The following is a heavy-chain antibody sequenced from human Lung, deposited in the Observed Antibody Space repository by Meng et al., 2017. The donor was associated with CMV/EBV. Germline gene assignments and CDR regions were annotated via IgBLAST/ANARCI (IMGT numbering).Heavy chain of an antibody. V-gene: IGHV1-2*02. CDR2: INTKRGGP. Sequence: ASXXVSCKGSGYSFTGGYYMHWVRQAPGQGLEWMGWINTKRGGPNYGEKFQGRVTMTRDTSISTVYMEVSRLRPDDTAVYYCARGPTVTRFDDWGRGTLVTVSS. CDR1: GYSFTGGYY. J-gene: IGHJ2*01. CDR3: ARGPTVTRFDD. D-gene: IGHD4-11*01.